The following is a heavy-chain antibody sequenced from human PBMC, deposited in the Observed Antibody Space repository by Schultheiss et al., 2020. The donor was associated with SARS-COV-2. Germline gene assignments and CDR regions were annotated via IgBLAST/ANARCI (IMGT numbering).Heavy chain of an antibody. CDR2: SNEDGSVT. Sequence: GGSLRLSCATSGFTFSRYWMHWVRQAPGKGLVWVSRSNEDGSVTDYADSVKDRFTISRDNAKNSLYLHMNSLTDEDTATYYCATVKGLQEWFISDFWGQGTLVTVSS. D-gene: IGHD5-18*01. J-gene: IGHJ4*02. V-gene: IGHV3-74*01. CDR1: GFTFSRYW. CDR3: ATVKGLQEWFISDF.